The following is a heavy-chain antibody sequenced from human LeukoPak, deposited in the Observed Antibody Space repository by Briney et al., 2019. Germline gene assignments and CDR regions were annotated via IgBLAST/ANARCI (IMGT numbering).Heavy chain of an antibody. D-gene: IGHD2-15*01. CDR3: ASRTPDETYFAVFDY. J-gene: IGHJ4*02. Sequence: AGGSLRLSCAASGFTFSSYSMNWVRQAPGKGLEWVSYISSSSSTIYYAESVKGRFTISRDNFKNTLYLQMNNLRAEDTAIYCCASRTPDETYFAVFDYCGQGTLVTVSS. CDR1: GFTFSSYS. CDR2: ISSSSSTI. V-gene: IGHV3-48*01.